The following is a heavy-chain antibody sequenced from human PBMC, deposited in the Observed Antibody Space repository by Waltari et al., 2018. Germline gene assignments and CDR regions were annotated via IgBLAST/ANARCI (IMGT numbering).Heavy chain of an antibody. CDR3: ARYLNWGLPRFDN. D-gene: IGHD3-16*01. V-gene: IGHV3-20*04. CDR2: ITWNGGII. Sequence: EVQLAESGGAVVRPGGSLRLTCVASGFQFNDYGMSWVRRVPGKGRGWVSGITWNGGIISYSDSVKGRFTITRDNDKNSLSLQMTSLRVEDTALYYCARYLNWGLPRFDNWGQGTQVTVSS. CDR1: GFQFNDYG. J-gene: IGHJ4*02.